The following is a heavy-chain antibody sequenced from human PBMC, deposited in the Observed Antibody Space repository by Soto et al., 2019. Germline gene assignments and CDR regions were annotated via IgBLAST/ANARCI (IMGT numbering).Heavy chain of an antibody. V-gene: IGHV4-4*02. Sequence: QVQLQESGPGLVKPSGTLSLTCAVSGGSIRSNNRWSWVRQPPGKGLEWIGEIFHSGSTNYNPSLKARVTISVDKSKNQFSLKLRSVTAADTAVYYCARVYSGRYSDYWGQGTLVTVSS. CDR2: IFHSGST. D-gene: IGHD1-26*01. CDR1: GGSIRSNNR. J-gene: IGHJ4*02. CDR3: ARVYSGRYSDY.